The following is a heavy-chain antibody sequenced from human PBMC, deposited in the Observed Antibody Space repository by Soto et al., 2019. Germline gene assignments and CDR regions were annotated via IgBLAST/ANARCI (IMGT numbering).Heavy chain of an antibody. V-gene: IGHV4-59*01. J-gene: IGHJ6*01. CDR2: IYYSGST. CDR3: ARVSDVPAAMYGYYYYGMDV. CDR1: GGSISSYY. D-gene: IGHD2-2*01. Sequence: QVQLQESGPGLVKPSETLSLTCTVSGGSISSYYWSWIRQPPGKGLEWIGYIYYSGSTNYNPSLKSRVTISVDTSKNQFSLKLSSVTAADTAVYYCARVSDVPAAMYGYYYYGMDVW.